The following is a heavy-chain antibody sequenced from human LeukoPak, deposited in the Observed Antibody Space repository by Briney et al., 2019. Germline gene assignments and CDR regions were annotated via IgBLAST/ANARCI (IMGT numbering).Heavy chain of an antibody. V-gene: IGHV3-7*01. CDR3: ARHRLRYYDFWSGYYDY. D-gene: IGHD3-3*01. CDR2: IKQDGSEK. CDR1: GFTFSSYW. Sequence: GGSLRLSCAASGFTFSSYWMSWIRQAPGKGLEWVANIKQDGSEKYYVDSVKGRFTISRDNAKNSLYLQMNSLRAEDTAVYYCARHRLRYYDFWSGYYDYWGQGTLVTVSS. J-gene: IGHJ4*02.